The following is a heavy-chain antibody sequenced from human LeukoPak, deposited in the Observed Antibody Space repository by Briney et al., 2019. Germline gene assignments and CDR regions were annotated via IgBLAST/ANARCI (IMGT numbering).Heavy chain of an antibody. CDR1: GFTFSTYY. CDR2: ISSSGSTI. CDR3: ARAFPSDMDV. Sequence: QSGGSLRLSCAASGFTFSTYYMNWVRQAPGKGLEWASYISSSGSTIYYADSVKGRFTISRDNAKNSLYLQMNSLRAEDTAVYYCARAFPSDMDVWGKGTTVTISS. J-gene: IGHJ6*03. V-gene: IGHV3-48*03.